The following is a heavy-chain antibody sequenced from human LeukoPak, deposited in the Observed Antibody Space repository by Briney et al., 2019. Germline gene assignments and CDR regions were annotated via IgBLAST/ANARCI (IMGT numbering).Heavy chain of an antibody. Sequence: GGSLRLSCAASGFTFSSYAMHWVRQAPGKGLEWVAVISYDGSNKYYADSVKGRFTISRDNSKNTLYLQMNSLRAEDTAVYYCARDFRVYYDSSGSSYYYYYYMDVWGKGTTVTVSS. CDR1: GFTFSSYA. D-gene: IGHD3-22*01. CDR2: ISYDGSNK. J-gene: IGHJ6*03. CDR3: ARDFRVYYDSSGSSYYYYYYMDV. V-gene: IGHV3-30*04.